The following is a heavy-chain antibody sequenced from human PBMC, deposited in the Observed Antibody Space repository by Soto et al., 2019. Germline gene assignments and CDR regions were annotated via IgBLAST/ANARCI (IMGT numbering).Heavy chain of an antibody. CDR1: GYTFTSYA. J-gene: IGHJ6*02. CDR2: ISAYNGNT. D-gene: IGHD6-19*01. CDR3: ARSSGWYEHYYYGMDV. V-gene: IGHV1-18*01. Sequence: ASVKVSCKASGYTFTSYAISWVRQAPGQGLEWMGWISAYNGNTNYAQKLQGRVTMTTDTSTSTAYMELRSLRSDDTAVYYCARSSGWYEHYYYGMDVWGQGTTVTVSS.